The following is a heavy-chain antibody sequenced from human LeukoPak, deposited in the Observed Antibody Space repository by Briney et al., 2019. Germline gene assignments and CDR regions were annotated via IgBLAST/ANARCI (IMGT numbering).Heavy chain of an antibody. CDR1: GYTFTDYY. CDR3: ARGSPESSSSLRSWWYYYYYYMDV. D-gene: IGHD6-13*01. Sequence: ASVTVSCKSSGYTFTDYYLLWVRQAPGQGPEWMGWINPNSGGTNYAQTFKGRVTMTRDTSISTAYMELSSLTSDDTAVYYCARGSPESSSSLRSWWYYYYYYMDVWGKGTTVTISS. CDR2: INPNSGGT. J-gene: IGHJ6*03. V-gene: IGHV1-2*02.